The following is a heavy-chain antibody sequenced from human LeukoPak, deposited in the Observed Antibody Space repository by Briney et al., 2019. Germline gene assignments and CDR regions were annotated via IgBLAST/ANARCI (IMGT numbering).Heavy chain of an antibody. CDR2: ITGYNGNT. Sequence: ASVKVSCKGSGYTFTTYGISCVRQAPGQGLEWMGWITGYNGNTKYVQKFQGRVTMTTDTPTTTAYMELRNLRSDDTAVYYCARDSRSLDAFDIWGQGTMVTVSS. J-gene: IGHJ3*02. CDR1: GYTFTTYG. V-gene: IGHV1-18*01. CDR3: ARDSRSLDAFDI.